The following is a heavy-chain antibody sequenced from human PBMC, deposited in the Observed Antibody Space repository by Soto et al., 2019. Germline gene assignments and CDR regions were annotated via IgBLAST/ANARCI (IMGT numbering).Heavy chain of an antibody. CDR1: GHTLSELS. Sequence: QVQLVQSGAEVKKPGASVKVSCKVSGHTLSELSMHWVRQAPGKGLEWMGGFDPEDGETISAQKFQGRVTMTEDTSTDSTYMELSSPRSEDTAVYYCVAGGTRWLHSPFDYWGQGTLVTISS. D-gene: IGHD1-1*01. CDR3: VAGGTRWLHSPFDY. J-gene: IGHJ4*02. CDR2: FDPEDGET. V-gene: IGHV1-24*01.